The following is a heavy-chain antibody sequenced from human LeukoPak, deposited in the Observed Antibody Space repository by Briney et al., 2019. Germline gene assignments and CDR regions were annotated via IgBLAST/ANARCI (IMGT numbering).Heavy chain of an antibody. D-gene: IGHD6-6*01. CDR3: ARGGIAARRALLPGSACKD. CDR2: INHSGST. Sequence: SETLSLTCAVYGGSFSGYYWSWIRQPPGKGLEWIGEINHSGSTNYNPSLKSRVTISVDTSKNQFSLKLSSVTAADTAVYYCARGGIAARRALLPGSACKDWGQGTLVTVSS. V-gene: IGHV4-34*01. J-gene: IGHJ4*02. CDR1: GGSFSGYY.